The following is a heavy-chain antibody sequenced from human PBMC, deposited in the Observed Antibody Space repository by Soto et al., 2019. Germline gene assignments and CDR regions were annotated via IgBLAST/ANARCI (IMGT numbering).Heavy chain of an antibody. J-gene: IGHJ6*02. CDR2: VSGSGGST. CDR3: AKQTPNAGSTV. D-gene: IGHD2-2*01. CDR1: GFTFTTYA. Sequence: EVQLLESGGGLVQPGGSLRLPCAASGFTFTTYAMNWVRQAPGKGLEWVSTVSGSGGSTYHADSVKGRFTVSRDNSKNTLYLQMNSLRTEDTAVYYCAKQTPNAGSTVWGQGTTVTVSS. V-gene: IGHV3-23*01.